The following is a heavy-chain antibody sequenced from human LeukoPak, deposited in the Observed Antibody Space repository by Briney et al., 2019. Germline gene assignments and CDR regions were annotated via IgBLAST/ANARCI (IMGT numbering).Heavy chain of an antibody. CDR2: INAGNGNT. J-gene: IGHJ3*02. CDR3: ARDLMVRGVIGAFDI. V-gene: IGHV1-3*01. Sequence: GASVKVSCKASAYTFSSYTMHWVRQAPGQRLEWMGWINAGNGNTKYSQNFQGRITITRDTSASTAYMELSSLRSEDTAVYYCARDLMVRGVIGAFDIWGQGTMVTVSS. CDR1: AYTFSSYT. D-gene: IGHD3-10*01.